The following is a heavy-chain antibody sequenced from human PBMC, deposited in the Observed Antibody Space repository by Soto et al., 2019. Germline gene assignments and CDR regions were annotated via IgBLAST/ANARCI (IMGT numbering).Heavy chain of an antibody. Sequence: GGSLRLSCAASGFTFSSYWMHWVRQAPGKGLVWVSRINSDGSSTSYADSVKGRFTISRDNAKNTLYLQMNSLRAEDTAVYYCARGPLGTWYDFRSGYRVPGLGIKYYFDYWGQGTLVTVSS. CDR1: GFTFSSYW. D-gene: IGHD3-3*01. J-gene: IGHJ4*02. CDR3: ARGPLGTWYDFRSGYRVPGLGIKYYFDY. CDR2: INSDGSST. V-gene: IGHV3-74*01.